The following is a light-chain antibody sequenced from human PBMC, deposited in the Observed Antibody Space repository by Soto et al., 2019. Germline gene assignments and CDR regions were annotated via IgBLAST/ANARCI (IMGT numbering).Light chain of an antibody. CDR3: PHRSNWPILT. Sequence: TQSPATVSLSPGESATLSCRASQTVSKYLAWYQHKPGQPPRLLIYYASERATGIPARFSGSGFGTDYTLTISSLELQDSAGYYCPHRSNWPILTFGGGTKVEI. CDR2: YAS. V-gene: IGKV3-11*01. CDR1: QTVSKY. J-gene: IGKJ4*02.